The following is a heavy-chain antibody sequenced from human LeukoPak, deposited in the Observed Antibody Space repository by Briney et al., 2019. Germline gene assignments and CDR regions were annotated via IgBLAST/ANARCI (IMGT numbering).Heavy chain of an antibody. J-gene: IGHJ4*02. V-gene: IGHV4-59*01. CDR2: IYYSGST. Sequence: SETLSLTCTVSGCTISSYYWSWIRQPPGKGLEWIGYIYYSGSTNYNPSLKSRVTISVDTSKNQFSLKLSSVTAADTAVYYCATAPTIFGVVIFSFDYWGQGTLVTVSS. CDR3: ATAPTIFGVVIFSFDY. CDR1: GCTISSYY. D-gene: IGHD3-3*01.